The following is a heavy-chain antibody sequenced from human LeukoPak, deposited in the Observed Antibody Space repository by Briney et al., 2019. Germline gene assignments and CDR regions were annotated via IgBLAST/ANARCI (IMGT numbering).Heavy chain of an antibody. V-gene: IGHV4-59*08. CDR1: GGSISSYY. Sequence: PSETLSLTCTVSGGSISSYYWSWIRQPPGKGLEWIGYIYYSGSTDYNPSLKSRVTISVDTSKNQFSLKLSSVTAADTAVYYCARLAPSGSYSYYFDYWGQGTLVTVSS. CDR2: IYYSGST. J-gene: IGHJ4*02. D-gene: IGHD1-26*01. CDR3: ARLAPSGSYSYYFDY.